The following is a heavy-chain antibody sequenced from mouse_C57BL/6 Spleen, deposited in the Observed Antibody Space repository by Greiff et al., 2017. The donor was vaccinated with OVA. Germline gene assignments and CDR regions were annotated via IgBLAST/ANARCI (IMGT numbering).Heavy chain of an antibody. CDR3: ARGEGLAY. CDR2: IYPSDSET. J-gene: IGHJ3*01. V-gene: IGHV1-61*01. CDR1: GYTFTSYW. Sequence: VQLQQPGAELVRPGSSVKLSCKASGYTFTSYWMDWVKQRPGQGLEWIGNIYPSDSETHYNQKFKDKATLTVDKSSSTAYMQLSSLTSEDSAVYYCARGEGLAYWGQGTLVTVSA.